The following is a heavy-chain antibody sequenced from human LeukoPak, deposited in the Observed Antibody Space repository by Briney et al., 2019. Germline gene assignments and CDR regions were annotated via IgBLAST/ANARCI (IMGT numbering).Heavy chain of an antibody. CDR1: GHTFTGYY. D-gene: IGHD2-2*02. J-gene: IGHJ4*02. CDR2: INPNSGGT. V-gene: IGHV1-2*02. Sequence: ASVKVSCKASGHTFTGYYMHWVRQAPGQGLEWMGWINPNSGGTNYAQKFQGRVTMTRDTSISTAYMELSRLRSDDTAVYYCARGIRIVVVPAAIRFDYWGQGTLVTVSS. CDR3: ARGIRIVVVPAAIRFDY.